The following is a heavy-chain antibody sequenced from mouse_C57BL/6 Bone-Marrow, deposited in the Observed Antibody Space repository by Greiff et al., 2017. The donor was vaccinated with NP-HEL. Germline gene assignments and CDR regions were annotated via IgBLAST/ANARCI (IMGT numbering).Heavy chain of an antibody. J-gene: IGHJ2*01. Sequence: QVQLQQPGAELVKPGASVKLSCKASGYTFTSYWMHWVKQRPGQGLEWIGMIHPNSGSTNYNEKFKSKATLTVDKSSSTAYMQLRSLTSEDSAVYYCERLRGRCFDYWDRGTALTVSS. CDR1: GYTFTSYW. V-gene: IGHV1-64*01. D-gene: IGHD1-1*01. CDR3: ERLRGRCFDY. CDR2: IHPNSGST.